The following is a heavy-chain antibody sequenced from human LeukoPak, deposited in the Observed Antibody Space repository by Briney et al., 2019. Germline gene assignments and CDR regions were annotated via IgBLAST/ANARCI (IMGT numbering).Heavy chain of an antibody. CDR3: SRLLKTDSSSDY. Sequence: SETLSLTCTVSGGSISNSYCTWIRQPPGKGLEWIGYIYNCGSTNYNPSINSRVTISVDTSKNQLSLKLSSVPAANTAGYYCSRLLKTDSSSDYWGQGTLVTVSS. J-gene: IGHJ4*02. CDR2: IYNCGST. V-gene: IGHV4-59*12. D-gene: IGHD6-6*01. CDR1: GGSISNSY.